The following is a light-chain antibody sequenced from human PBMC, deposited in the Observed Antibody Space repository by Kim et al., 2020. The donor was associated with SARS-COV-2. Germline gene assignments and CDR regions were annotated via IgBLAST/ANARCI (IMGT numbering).Light chain of an antibody. V-gene: IGKV3-15*01. J-gene: IGKJ3*01. CDR1: QSVSSH. CDR3: QQYGDWPPKFT. CDR2: GAS. Sequence: EIVLTQSPATLSVSPGESATLSCRASQSVSSHLAWYQHRPGQAPRLLIYGASTRATGIPVRFSGIGSGTEFTLTISGLQSEDFAVYYCQQYGDWPPKFTFGPGTKVDIK.